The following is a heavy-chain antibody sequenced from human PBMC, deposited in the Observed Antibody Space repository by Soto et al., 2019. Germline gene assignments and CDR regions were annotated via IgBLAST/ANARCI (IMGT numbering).Heavy chain of an antibody. J-gene: IGHJ5*01. D-gene: IGHD6-19*01. CDR1: GFTFSNYN. CDR2: ISSSTSYI. CDR3: ARGLRDIAVAGHES. Sequence: GGSLRLSCAASGFTFSNYNMNWVRQAPGKGLEWVSSISSSTSYIYYANSVKGRFTISRDNAKNSLFLQMNSLRAEDTAVYYCARGLRDIAVAGHESWGHGILVTDSS. V-gene: IGHV3-21*01.